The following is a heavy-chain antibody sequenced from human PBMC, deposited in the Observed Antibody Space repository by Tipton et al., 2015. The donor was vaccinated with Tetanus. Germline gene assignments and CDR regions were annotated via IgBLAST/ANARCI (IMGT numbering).Heavy chain of an antibody. CDR3: ARVWGRGQLVTKPNWYFDL. CDR1: GFTFSDHY. D-gene: IGHD6-6*01. Sequence: SLRLSCAASGFTFSDHYMSWIRQAPGKGLEWVSYISSSGKTVHYGDVVKGRFTISRDNAKNSLYLQMNSLRADDTAVYYCARVWGRGQLVTKPNWYFDLWGRGTLVTASS. CDR2: ISSSGKTV. V-gene: IGHV3-11*01. J-gene: IGHJ2*01.